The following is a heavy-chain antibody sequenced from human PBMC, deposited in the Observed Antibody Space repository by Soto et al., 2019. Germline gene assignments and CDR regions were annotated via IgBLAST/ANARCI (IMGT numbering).Heavy chain of an antibody. V-gene: IGHV3-30-3*01. CDR3: ARPSLYSSSWYSY. D-gene: IGHD6-13*01. Sequence: QVQLVESGGGVVQPGRSLRLSCAASGFTFSSYAMHWVRQAPGKGLEWVAVISYDGSNKYYADSVKGRFTISRDNSKNTRYLQMNSLRAEDTAVYCCARPSLYSSSWYSYWGQGTLVTVSS. CDR1: GFTFSSYA. J-gene: IGHJ4*02. CDR2: ISYDGSNK.